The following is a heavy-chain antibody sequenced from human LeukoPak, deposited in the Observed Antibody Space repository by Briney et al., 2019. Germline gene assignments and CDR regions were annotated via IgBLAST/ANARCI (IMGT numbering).Heavy chain of an antibody. CDR1: GESHSRFY. J-gene: IGHJ4*02. Sequence: PSETLSLTCAVSGESHSRFYWGWIRQPPGKGLEWIGSIYYSGSTYYNPSLKSRVTISVDTSKNQFSLKLSSVTAADTAVYYCARVPYYYDGIDYWGQGTLVTVSS. CDR3: ARVPYYYDGIDY. D-gene: IGHD3-22*01. V-gene: IGHV4-38-2*01. CDR2: IYYSGST.